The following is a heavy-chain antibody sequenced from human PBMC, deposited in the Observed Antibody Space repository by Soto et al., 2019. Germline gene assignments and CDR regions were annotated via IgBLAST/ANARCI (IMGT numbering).Heavy chain of an antibody. J-gene: IGHJ5*02. D-gene: IGHD6-6*01. CDR2: IYYSGST. CDR3: ARHRARNWFDP. Sequence: ASETLSLTCIVSGGSISSSSYYWGWIRQPPGKGLEWIGSIYYSGSTYYNPSLKSRVTISVDTSKNQFSLKLSSVTAADTAVFYCARHRARNWFDPWGQGTLVTVSS. CDR1: GGSISSSSYY. V-gene: IGHV4-39*01.